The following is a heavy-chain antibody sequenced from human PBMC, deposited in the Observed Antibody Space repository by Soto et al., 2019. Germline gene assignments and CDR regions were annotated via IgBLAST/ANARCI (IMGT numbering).Heavy chain of an antibody. Sequence: SETLSLTCTVSGGSISGYYWSWIRQPAGKALEWIGRIYTSGITNYKPSLKSRVIMSVDTSKNQFSLKLNSVTAADTAMYYCARTLEEAGTGTWVDPWGQGTRVNVAS. CDR2: IYTSGIT. CDR1: GGSISGYY. V-gene: IGHV4-4*07. J-gene: IGHJ5*02. D-gene: IGHD6-13*01. CDR3: ARTLEEAGTGTWVDP.